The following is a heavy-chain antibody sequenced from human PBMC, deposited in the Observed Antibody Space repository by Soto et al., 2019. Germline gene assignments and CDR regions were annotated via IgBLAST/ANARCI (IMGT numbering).Heavy chain of an antibody. V-gene: IGHV3-33*01. Sequence: GGSLRLSCAASGFTFSSYGMHWVRQAPGKGLEWVAVIWYDGSNKYYADSVKGRFTISRDNSKNTLYLQMNSLRAEDTAVYYCARDASEYSGYEGAFDIWGQGTMVTVSS. J-gene: IGHJ3*02. CDR3: ARDASEYSGYEGAFDI. CDR1: GFTFSSYG. D-gene: IGHD5-12*01. CDR2: IWYDGSNK.